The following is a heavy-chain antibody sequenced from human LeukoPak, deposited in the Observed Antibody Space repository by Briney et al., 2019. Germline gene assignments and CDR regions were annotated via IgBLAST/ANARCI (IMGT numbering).Heavy chain of an antibody. V-gene: IGHV3-9*01. Sequence: PGGSLRLSCAASGFTFDDYAMHWVRQAPGKGLEWVSGISWNSGSIGYADSVKGRFTISRDNAKNSLYLQMNSLRAEDTALYYCAKDKWELLTSDAFDIWGQGTMVTVSS. D-gene: IGHD1-26*01. CDR3: AKDKWELLTSDAFDI. CDR2: ISWNSGSI. CDR1: GFTFDDYA. J-gene: IGHJ3*02.